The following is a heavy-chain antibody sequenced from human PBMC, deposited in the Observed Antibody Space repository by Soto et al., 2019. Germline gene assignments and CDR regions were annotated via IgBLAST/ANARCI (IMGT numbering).Heavy chain of an antibody. CDR2: IWYDASNK. Sequence: GGSLRLSCAVSGFTFRTYGMYWVRQAPGKGLEWVAVIWYDASNKYYADSVKGRFTISRDNSENTLYLQMNSLRAEDTAVYYCARGRVDGGELDLWGQGTLVTVSS. CDR3: ARGRVDGGELDL. J-gene: IGHJ4*02. CDR1: GFTFRTYG. V-gene: IGHV3-33*08. D-gene: IGHD1-26*01.